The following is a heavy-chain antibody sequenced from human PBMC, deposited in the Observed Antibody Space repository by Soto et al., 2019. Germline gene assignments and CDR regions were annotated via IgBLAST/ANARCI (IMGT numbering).Heavy chain of an antibody. CDR3: AREVRGDYIWGSYRYPDAFDI. D-gene: IGHD3-16*02. CDR2: TRNKANSYTT. CDR1: GFTFSDHY. V-gene: IGHV3-72*01. J-gene: IGHJ3*02. Sequence: GGSLRLSCAASGFTFSDHYMDWVRQAPGKGLEWVGRTRNKANSYTTEYAASVKGRFTISRDDSKNSLYLQMNSLKTEDTAVYYCAREVRGDYIWGSYRYPDAFDIWGQGTMVTVSS.